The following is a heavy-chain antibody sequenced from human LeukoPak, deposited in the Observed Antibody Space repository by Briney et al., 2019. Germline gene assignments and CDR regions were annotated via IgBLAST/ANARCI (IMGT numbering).Heavy chain of an antibody. CDR3: ARGVDSSGYYFDY. J-gene: IGHJ4*02. Sequence: SGTLSLTCAVSGGSISSSNWWSWIRQPPGKGLEWIGEIHHSGGTNYIPSLKTRVTISVDKSKNQFSLKLSSVTAADTAMYYCARGVDSSGYYFDYWGQGTLVTASS. V-gene: IGHV4-4*02. CDR2: IHHSGGT. CDR1: GGSISSSNW. D-gene: IGHD3-22*01.